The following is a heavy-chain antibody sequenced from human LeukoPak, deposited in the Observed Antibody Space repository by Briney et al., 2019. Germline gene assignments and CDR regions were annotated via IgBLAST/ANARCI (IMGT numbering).Heavy chain of an antibody. V-gene: IGHV1-8*01. D-gene: IGHD6-19*01. CDR3: ASSVTVAGYYYYYMDV. CDR1: GYTFTSYD. Sequence: ASVKVSCKASGYTFTSYDINWVRQAPGQGLEWMGWTNPNSGNTGYAQKFQGRVTMTRNTSISTAYMELSSLRSEDTAVYYCASSVTVAGYYYYYMDVWGKGTTVTVSS. CDR2: TNPNSGNT. J-gene: IGHJ6*03.